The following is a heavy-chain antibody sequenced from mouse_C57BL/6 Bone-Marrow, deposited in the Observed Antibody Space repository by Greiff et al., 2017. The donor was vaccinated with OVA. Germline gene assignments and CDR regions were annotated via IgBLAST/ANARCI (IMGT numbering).Heavy chain of an antibody. CDR3: ARWDWDLAY. CDR2: IYPGDGDT. D-gene: IGHD4-1*01. V-gene: IGHV1-80*01. Sequence: VKVVESGAELVKPGASVKISCKASGYAFSSYWMNWVKQRPGKGLEWIGQIYPGDGDTNYNGKFKGKATLTADKSSSTAYMQLSSLTSEDSAVYFCARWDWDLAYWGQGTLVTVSA. J-gene: IGHJ3*01. CDR1: GYAFSSYW.